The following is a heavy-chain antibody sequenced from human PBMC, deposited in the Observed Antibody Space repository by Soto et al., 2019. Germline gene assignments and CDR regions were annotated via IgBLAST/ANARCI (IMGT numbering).Heavy chain of an antibody. V-gene: IGHV3-72*01. J-gene: IGHJ3*01. CDR3: ARDHFCSSTNCVRGFDL. CDR2: SRSKTHSYTT. D-gene: IGHD2-2*01. CDR1: RFTSSDHY. Sequence: EVQLVESGGGLVQPGGSLRLSCATSRFTSSDHYMDWVRQAPGKGLEWVGRSRSKTHSYTTSYAASVEGRFTISRDVSKNSLYLQMNSLKTVDTAVYYFARDHFCSSTNCVRGFDLWGQGTMVTVSS.